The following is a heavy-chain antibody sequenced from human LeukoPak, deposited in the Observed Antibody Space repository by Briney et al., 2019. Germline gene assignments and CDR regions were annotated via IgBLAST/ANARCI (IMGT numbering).Heavy chain of an antibody. J-gene: IGHJ4*02. V-gene: IGHV4-4*07. D-gene: IGHD3-22*01. CDR1: GGSISSYY. CDR2: IYTSGST. Sequence: SETLSLTCTVSGGSISSYYWSWIRQPAGKGLEWIGRIYTSGSTNYNPSLKSRVTMSVDTSKNQFSLKLSSVTAADTAVYYCARGADSSGYQLPFDYWSQGTLVTVSS. CDR3: ARGADSSGYQLPFDY.